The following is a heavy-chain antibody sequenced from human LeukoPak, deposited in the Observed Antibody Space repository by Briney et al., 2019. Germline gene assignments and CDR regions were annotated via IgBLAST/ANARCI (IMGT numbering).Heavy chain of an antibody. Sequence: SETLSLTCTVSGGSISIYYWSWLRQPPGKGLEWLGYTYNSGSTLYNPSLKSRVTISVDTSKNQFSLKLNSVTAADTAVYYCARHYGPWGQGTLVTVSS. CDR3: ARHYGP. J-gene: IGHJ5*02. CDR1: GGSISIYY. D-gene: IGHD3-10*01. V-gene: IGHV4-59*08. CDR2: TYNSGST.